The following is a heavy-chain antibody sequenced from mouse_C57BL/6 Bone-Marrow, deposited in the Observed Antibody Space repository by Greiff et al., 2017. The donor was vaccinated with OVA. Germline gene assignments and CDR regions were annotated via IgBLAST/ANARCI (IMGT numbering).Heavy chain of an antibody. CDR2: IYPGNSDT. D-gene: IGHD2-3*01. CDR3: TEEGYYERFAY. V-gene: IGHV1-5*01. Sequence: EVQGVESGTVLARPGASVKMSCKTSGYTFTSYWMHWVKQRPGQGLEWIGAIYPGNSDTSYNQKFKGKAKLTAVTSASTAYMELSSLTNEDSAVYYCTEEGYYERFAYWGQGTLVTVSA. CDR1: GYTFTSYW. J-gene: IGHJ3*01.